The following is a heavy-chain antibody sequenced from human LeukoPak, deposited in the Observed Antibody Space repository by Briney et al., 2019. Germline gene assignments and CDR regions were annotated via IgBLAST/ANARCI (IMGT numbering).Heavy chain of an antibody. CDR1: GYTFTGYY. D-gene: IGHD3-22*01. Sequence: EASVKVSCKASGYTFTGYYMHWARQAPGQGLEWMGWINPNSGGTNYAQKFQGRVTMTRDTSISTAYMELSRLRSDDTAAYYCARQSYYYDSSGYRHDAFDIWDQGTMVTVSS. CDR3: ARQSYYYDSSGYRHDAFDI. V-gene: IGHV1-2*02. CDR2: INPNSGGT. J-gene: IGHJ3*02.